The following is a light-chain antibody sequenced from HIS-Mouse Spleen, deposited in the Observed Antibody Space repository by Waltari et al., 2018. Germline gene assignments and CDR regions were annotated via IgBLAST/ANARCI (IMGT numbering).Light chain of an antibody. J-gene: IGLJ2*01. Sequence: QSALTQPASLSGSPGQSITISCTGTSSYVGGYNYVAWYQQHPGKAPKLMIYDVSNRPSGGSNRFSGSKSGNTASLTISGLQAEDEADYYCSSYTSSSTLVVFGGGTKLTVL. CDR3: SSYTSSSTLVV. CDR2: DVS. V-gene: IGLV2-14*03. CDR1: SSYVGGYNY.